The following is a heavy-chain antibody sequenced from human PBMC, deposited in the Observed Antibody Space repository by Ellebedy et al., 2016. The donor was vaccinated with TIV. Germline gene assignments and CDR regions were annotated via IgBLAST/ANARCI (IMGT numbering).Heavy chain of an antibody. CDR3: ARHRGYDILTNSYKEGIDR. CDR2: LYTSGNT. CDR1: GGSISSYH. V-gene: IGHV4-4*07. J-gene: IGHJ5*02. Sequence: SETLSLXCTVSGGSISSYHWSWIRQPVGKGLEWIGRLYTSGNTLYNPSLKGRVTMSSDPSRHQFSLELRSVTTADTAVYYCARHRGYDILTNSYKEGIDRWGQGTLVTVSS. D-gene: IGHD3-9*01.